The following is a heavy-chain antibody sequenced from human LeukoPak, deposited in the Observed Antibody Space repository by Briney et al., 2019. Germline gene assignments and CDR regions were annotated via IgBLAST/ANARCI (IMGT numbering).Heavy chain of an antibody. V-gene: IGHV4-30-4*01. Sequence: SETLSLTCTVSGFSISSSDYYWSWIRQHPTKGLEWIGYISYSGSTNYNPSLKSRVTISVDTSKNQFSLKLSSVTAADTAVYYCARGGLTTVTTCYFDYWGQGTLVTVSS. CDR2: ISYSGST. D-gene: IGHD4-17*01. CDR1: GFSISSSDYY. CDR3: ARGGLTTVTTCYFDY. J-gene: IGHJ4*02.